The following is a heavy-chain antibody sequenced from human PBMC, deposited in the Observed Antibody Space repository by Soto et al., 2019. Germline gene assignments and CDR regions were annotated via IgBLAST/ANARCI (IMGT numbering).Heavy chain of an antibody. V-gene: IGHV3-13*01. Sequence: EVQLVESGGELLPPGGSLRVSCATSGFTFSRNDMHWVRQVPGKGLEWVAVIGTSGDAYYADSVKGRFIISRDNAKNSFYLHMNKVRPEDTAVYYCARSPVLVRGVRAFDYWGQGAQVTVSS. D-gene: IGHD3-10*01. CDR2: IGTSGDA. J-gene: IGHJ4*02. CDR1: GFTFSRND. CDR3: ARSPVLVRGVRAFDY.